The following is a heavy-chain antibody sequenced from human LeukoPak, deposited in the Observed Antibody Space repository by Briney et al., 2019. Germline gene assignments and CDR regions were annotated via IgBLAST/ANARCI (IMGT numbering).Heavy chain of an antibody. D-gene: IGHD2-2*01. Sequence: GASVKVSCKASGGTFSSYAISRVRQAPGQGLEWMGGIIPIFGTANYAQKFQGRVTITADESTSAAYMELSSLRSEDTAVYYCARGLGIVPAAVDYWGQGTLVTVSS. J-gene: IGHJ4*02. CDR1: GGTFSSYA. CDR3: ARGLGIVPAAVDY. V-gene: IGHV1-69*01. CDR2: IIPIFGTA.